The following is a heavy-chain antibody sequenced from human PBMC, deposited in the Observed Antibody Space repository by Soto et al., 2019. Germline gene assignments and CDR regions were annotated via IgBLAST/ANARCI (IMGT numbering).Heavy chain of an antibody. CDR2: IYYSGST. J-gene: IGHJ4*02. D-gene: IGHD6-13*01. CDR1: GGSISSYY. Sequence: SETQSLTCTVSGGSISSYYWSWIRQPPGKGLEWIGYIYYSGSTNYNPSLKSRVTISVDTSKNQFSLKLGSVTAADTAVYYCARDPAAASRRYFDYWGQGTLVTVSS. V-gene: IGHV4-59*01. CDR3: ARDPAAASRRYFDY.